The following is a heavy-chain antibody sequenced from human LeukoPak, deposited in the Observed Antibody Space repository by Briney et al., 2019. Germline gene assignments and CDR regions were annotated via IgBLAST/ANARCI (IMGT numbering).Heavy chain of an antibody. D-gene: IGHD3-22*01. J-gene: IGHJ4*02. Sequence: GGSLRLSCAASGFTFSSYSMNWVRQAPGKGLEWVSYISSTNHYTCYADSVKGRFTISRDNAKNTLYLQMNSLRAEDTAVYYCARGPLRSLIVVVKGLDYWGQGTLVTVSS. CDR1: GFTFSSYS. CDR3: ARGPLRSLIVVVKGLDY. CDR2: ISSTNHYT. V-gene: IGHV3-21*01.